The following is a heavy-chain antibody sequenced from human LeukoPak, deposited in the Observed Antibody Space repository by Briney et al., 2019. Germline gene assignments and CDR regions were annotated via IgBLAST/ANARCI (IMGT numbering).Heavy chain of an antibody. Sequence: GRSLRLSCAAPGITFSSFGMHWLRQAPGKGLEWVAFIWYDGSNKYYADSVKGRFTISRDNSKNTPYLQMNSLRVEDTAVYYCARDGSVTAGPFDPWGRGTLVTVSS. CDR2: IWYDGSNK. CDR1: GITFSSFG. CDR3: ARDGSVTAGPFDP. J-gene: IGHJ5*02. V-gene: IGHV3-33*01. D-gene: IGHD4-11*01.